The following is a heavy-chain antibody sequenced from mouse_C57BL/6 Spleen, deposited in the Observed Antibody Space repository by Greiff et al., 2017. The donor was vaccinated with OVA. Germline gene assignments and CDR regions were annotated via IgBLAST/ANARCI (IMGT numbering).Heavy chain of an antibody. CDR3: ARTGSYDGYSDY. CDR1: GFSLTSYG. J-gene: IGHJ2*01. Sequence: VQLVESGPGLVQPSQSLSITCTVSGFSLTSYGVHWVRQSPGKGLEWLGVIWSGGSTDYNAAFISRLSISKDNSKSQVFFKMNRLQADDTAIYYCARTGSYDGYSDYWGQGTTLTVSS. CDR2: IWSGGST. D-gene: IGHD2-3*01. V-gene: IGHV2-2*01.